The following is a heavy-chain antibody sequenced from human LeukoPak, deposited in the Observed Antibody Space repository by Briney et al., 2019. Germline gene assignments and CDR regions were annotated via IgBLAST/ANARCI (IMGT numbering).Heavy chain of an antibody. CDR1: GFTFSNSG. J-gene: IGHJ4*02. Sequence: AGGSLRLSCSASGFTFSNSGMHWVRQAPGKGLEYVSSVSSNGGSTYYADSVKGRFTISRDDSKNTLYLQINSLRAEDTAVYYCAKMVHTEQWLVPFDYWGQGTLVTVSS. D-gene: IGHD6-19*01. V-gene: IGHV3-64*04. CDR3: AKMVHTEQWLVPFDY. CDR2: VSSNGGST.